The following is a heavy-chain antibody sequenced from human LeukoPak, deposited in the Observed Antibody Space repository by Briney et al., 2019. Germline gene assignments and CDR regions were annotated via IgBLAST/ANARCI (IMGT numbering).Heavy chain of an antibody. CDR3: ARSPPRYCSSTSCYHGYYYYGMDV. Sequence: GGSLRLSCAASGFTFSSYWMSLVRQAPGKGLEWVANIKQDGSEKYYVDSVKGRFTISRDNAKNSLYLQMNSLRAEDTAVYYCARSPPRYCSSTSCYHGYYYYGMDVWGQGTTVTVS. CDR1: GFTFSSYW. V-gene: IGHV3-7*01. J-gene: IGHJ6*02. D-gene: IGHD2-2*01. CDR2: IKQDGSEK.